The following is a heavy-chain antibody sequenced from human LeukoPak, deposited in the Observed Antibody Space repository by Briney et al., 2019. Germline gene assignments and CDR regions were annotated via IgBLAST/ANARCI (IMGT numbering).Heavy chain of an antibody. D-gene: IGHD4-23*01. Sequence: PSQTLSLTCAVSGGSISSCGYYWSWIRQPPGKRLEWIGYIYYSGSTNYNPSLKSRVTISVDTSKNQFSLKLSSVTAADTAVYYCARDNGGGDFDYWGQGTLVTVSS. V-gene: IGHV4-61*08. J-gene: IGHJ4*02. CDR1: GGSISSCGYY. CDR2: IYYSGST. CDR3: ARDNGGGDFDY.